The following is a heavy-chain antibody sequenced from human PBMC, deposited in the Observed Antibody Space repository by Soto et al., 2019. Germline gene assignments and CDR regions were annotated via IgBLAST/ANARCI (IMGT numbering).Heavy chain of an antibody. CDR1: GYTFTVYY. V-gene: IGHV1-2*02. J-gene: IGHJ6*02. CDR2: INPETGGT. Sequence: ASVKVSCKASGYTFTVYYVHWVREAPGQGLEWMGWINPETGGTSYAQKFQGRVTLSRDTSINTAYLELSSLRFDDAAVYFCARERFQVISDGMDVGGQGTTVTVSS. D-gene: IGHD3-16*01. CDR3: ARERFQVISDGMDV.